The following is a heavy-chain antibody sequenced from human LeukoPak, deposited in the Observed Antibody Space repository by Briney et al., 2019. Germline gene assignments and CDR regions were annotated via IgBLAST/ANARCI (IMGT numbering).Heavy chain of an antibody. J-gene: IGHJ6*03. Sequence: SQTLSLTCTVSGGSISSGSYYWSWIRQPPGKGLEWIGYIYYSGSTNYNPSLKSRVTISVDTSKNQFSLKLSSVTAADTAVYYCARELRIYYYMDVWGKGTTVTVSS. CDR3: ARELRIYYYMDV. V-gene: IGHV4-61*01. CDR2: IYYSGST. CDR1: GGSISSGSYY.